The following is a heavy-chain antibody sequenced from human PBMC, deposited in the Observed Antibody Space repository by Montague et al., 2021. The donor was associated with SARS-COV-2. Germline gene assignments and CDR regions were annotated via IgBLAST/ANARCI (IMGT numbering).Heavy chain of an antibody. CDR3: AKFFGGWHRYGMDV. CDR1: GFTFSSYA. J-gene: IGHJ6*02. Sequence: SLRLSCAASGFTFSSYAMSWARQAPGKGLEWVSAISGSGGSTYYADSVKGRFTISRDNSKNTLYLQMNSLRAEDTAVYYCAKFFGGWHRYGMDVWGQGTTVTVSS. D-gene: IGHD6-19*01. CDR2: ISGSGGST. V-gene: IGHV3-23*01.